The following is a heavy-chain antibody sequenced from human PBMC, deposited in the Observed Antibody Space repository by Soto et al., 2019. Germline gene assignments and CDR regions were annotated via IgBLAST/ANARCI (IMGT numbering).Heavy chain of an antibody. V-gene: IGHV3-23*01. CDR3: VRDDRGYPSTAPH. D-gene: IGHD3-22*01. CDR2: ISGSGDRT. J-gene: IGHJ4*02. Sequence: EVQLLESGGGLVQAGGSLRLSCAASGITISNYPMSWVRQAPGKGLDWVSGISGSGDRTYYADSAKGRFTISKDISRISLSLQLDSLGLEDTAVYFCVRDDRGYPSTAPHWGQGTMVSVSS. CDR1: GITISNYP.